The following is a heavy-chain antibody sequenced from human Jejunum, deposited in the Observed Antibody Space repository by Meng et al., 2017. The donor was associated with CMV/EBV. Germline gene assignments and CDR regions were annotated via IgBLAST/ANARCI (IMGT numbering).Heavy chain of an antibody. CDR2: ISSGSAII. Sequence: CEASGLTVSSYEMTWVRQAPGKGLEWVSYISSGSAIIYYADSVKGRFTISRDNAKSSLYLQMNSLRAEDTALYYCARAGWAAIGYWGQGTVVTVSS. V-gene: IGHV3-48*03. CDR3: ARAGWAAIGY. CDR1: GLTVSSYE. J-gene: IGHJ4*02. D-gene: IGHD2-2*01.